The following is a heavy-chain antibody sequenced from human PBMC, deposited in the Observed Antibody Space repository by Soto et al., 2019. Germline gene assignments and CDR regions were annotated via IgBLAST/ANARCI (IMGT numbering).Heavy chain of an antibody. D-gene: IGHD2-8*02. CDR2: INPDKGNT. CDR3: AGDILSVGPRANDAFDV. V-gene: IGHV1-3*01. CDR1: GFSFSDNL. Sequence: QVQLVQSGAEVRKPGASVNISCRASGFSFSDNLINWVRQAPGQSLEWMSWINPDKGNTRYSQTFQGKVTISRHSTASIPYVEVSYLTSYDTAVYDCAGDILSVGPRANDAFDVWGQGTMVTVSS. J-gene: IGHJ3*01.